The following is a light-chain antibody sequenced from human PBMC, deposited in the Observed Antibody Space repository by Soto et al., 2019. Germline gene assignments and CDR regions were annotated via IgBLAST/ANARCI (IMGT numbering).Light chain of an antibody. J-gene: IGLJ2*01. V-gene: IGLV1-44*01. CDR2: NNN. CDR3: VAWDDSLRML. Sequence: QSVLTQPPSASGTPGQRVTISCSGSSSNIGSKTVNWYQKLPGTAPKLLMYNNNQRPSGVPDRFSGSKSGTSASLAISGLQSEDEADYYCVAWDDSLRMLFGGGTKLTVL. CDR1: SSNIGSKT.